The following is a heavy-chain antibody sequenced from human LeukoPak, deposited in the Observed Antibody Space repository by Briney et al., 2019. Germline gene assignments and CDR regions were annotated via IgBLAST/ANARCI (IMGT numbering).Heavy chain of an antibody. CDR1: GFTFGSYS. Sequence: GGSLRLSCAASGFTFGSYSMNWVRQAPGKGLEWVSSISSSSSYIYYADSVKGRFTISRDNAKNSLYLQMNSLRAEDTAVYYCARALGYCSGGSCYSGYFDYWGQGTLVTVSS. V-gene: IGHV3-21*01. J-gene: IGHJ4*02. CDR2: ISSSSSYI. CDR3: ARALGYCSGGSCYSGYFDY. D-gene: IGHD2-15*01.